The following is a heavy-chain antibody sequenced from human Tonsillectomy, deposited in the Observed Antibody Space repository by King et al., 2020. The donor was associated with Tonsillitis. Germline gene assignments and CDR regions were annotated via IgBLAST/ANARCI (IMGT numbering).Heavy chain of an antibody. V-gene: IGHV3-30*02. D-gene: IGHD2-8*01. J-gene: IGHJ4*02. CDR2: IRYDGSNK. Sequence: VQLVESGGGVVQPGGSLRLSCAASGFTFSSYGMHWVRQAPGKGLEWVAFIRYDGSNKYYADSVKGRFTISRDNSKNTLYLQMNSLRAEDTAVYYCAKDSLAYAIGGDNYFDYWGQGTLVTVSS. CDR1: GFTFSSYG. CDR3: AKDSLAYAIGGDNYFDY.